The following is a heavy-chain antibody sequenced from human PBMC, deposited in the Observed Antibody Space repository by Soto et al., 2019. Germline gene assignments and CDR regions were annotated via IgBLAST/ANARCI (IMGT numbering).Heavy chain of an antibody. CDR1: GGTFSSYA. J-gene: IGHJ6*02. CDR3: AREALDNDRNGFYGMDV. D-gene: IGHD1-1*01. Sequence: QVQLVQSGAEVKKPGSSVKVSCKASGGTFSSYAISWVRQAPGQGLEWMGGIIPIIGTANYAQKFQGRVTITADESTSTAYMELSSLRSEDTAVYYCAREALDNDRNGFYGMDVWGQGTTVTVSS. CDR2: IIPIIGTA. V-gene: IGHV1-69*01.